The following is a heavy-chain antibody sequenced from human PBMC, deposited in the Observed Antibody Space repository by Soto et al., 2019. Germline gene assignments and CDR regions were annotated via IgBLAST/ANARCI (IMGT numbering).Heavy chain of an antibody. CDR2: ISYEGSIQ. Sequence: QVQLVESGGGVVQPGRSLRLSCEGSGFTCSTYGMHWVRQAPGKGLEWVAVISYEGSIQFYADSVKDRFTISRDNSKNTVYLQMNSLRPDDTAVYYCARTKVTFGGVIVPIDYWGQGSLVTVSS. CDR3: ARTKVTFGGVIVPIDY. J-gene: IGHJ4*02. D-gene: IGHD3-16*02. V-gene: IGHV3-30*03. CDR1: GFTCSTYG.